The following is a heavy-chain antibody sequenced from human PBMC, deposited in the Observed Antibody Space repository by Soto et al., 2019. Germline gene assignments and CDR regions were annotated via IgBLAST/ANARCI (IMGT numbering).Heavy chain of an antibody. Sequence: PSETLSLTCTVSGGSISSGDYYWSWIRQPPGKGLEWIGYIYYSGSTYYNPSLKSRVTISVDTSKNQFSLKLNSVTAADTAVYYCARVGNSVWFGESLRWFDPWGQGNLVTVSS. CDR1: GGSISSGDYY. CDR2: IYYSGST. D-gene: IGHD3-10*01. CDR3: ARVGNSVWFGESLRWFDP. J-gene: IGHJ5*02. V-gene: IGHV4-30-4*01.